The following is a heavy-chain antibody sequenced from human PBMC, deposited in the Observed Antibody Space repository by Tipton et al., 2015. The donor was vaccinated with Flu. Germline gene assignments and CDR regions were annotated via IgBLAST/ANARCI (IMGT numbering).Heavy chain of an antibody. CDR2: IKEDGSEK. J-gene: IGHJ2*01. D-gene: IGHD2-15*01. CDR3: VRGYCSGGSCSYWYFDL. CDR1: GFSFSRHW. Sequence: GSLRLSCAASGFSFSRHWMKWGRQAPGKGLEWVANIKEDGSEKYYVDSVKGRFTISRDNAKNSLYLQMSSLRAEDTAVYYCVRGYCSGGSCSYWYFDLWGRGTLVTVSS. V-gene: IGHV3-7*01.